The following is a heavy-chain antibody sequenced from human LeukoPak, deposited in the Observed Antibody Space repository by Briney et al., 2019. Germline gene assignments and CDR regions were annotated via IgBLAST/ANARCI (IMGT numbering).Heavy chain of an antibody. D-gene: IGHD4-23*01. CDR3: AREISGWAVVTPLTSAIYYFDY. Sequence: PSETLSLTCAVYGGSFSGYYWSWIRQPPGKGLEWIGEINHSGSTNYNPSLKSRVTISVDTSKNQFSLKLSSVTAADTAVYYCAREISGWAVVTPLTSAIYYFDYWGQGTLVTVSS. CDR2: INHSGST. CDR1: GGSFSGYY. J-gene: IGHJ4*02. V-gene: IGHV4-34*01.